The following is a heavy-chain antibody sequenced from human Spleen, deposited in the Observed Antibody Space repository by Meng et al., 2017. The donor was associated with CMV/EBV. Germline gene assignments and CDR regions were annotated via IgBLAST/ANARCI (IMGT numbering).Heavy chain of an antibody. D-gene: IGHD3-16*02. J-gene: IGHJ5*02. CDR2: ISAYNGNT. V-gene: IGHV1-18*01. CDR3: ARVGGYYDYVWGSYRHPFDP. CDR1: GYTFTSYG. Sequence: ASVKVSCKASGYTFTSYGISWVRQATGQGLEWMGWISAYNGNTNYAQKLQGRVTMTTDTSTSTAYMELRSLRSDDTAVYYCARVGGYYDYVWGSYRHPFDPWGQGTLVTVSS.